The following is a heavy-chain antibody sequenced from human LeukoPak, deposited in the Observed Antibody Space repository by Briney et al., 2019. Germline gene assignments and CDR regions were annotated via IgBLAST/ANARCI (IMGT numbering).Heavy chain of an antibody. CDR2: IYYSGST. D-gene: IGHD2-2*01. CDR3: ARESCSSTSCSNWFDP. V-gene: IGHV4-39*02. Sequence: PSETLSLTCTVSGGSISSSSYYWGWIRQPPGKGLEWIGSIYYSGSTYNNPSLKSRVTISVDTSKNQFSLKLSSVTAADTAVYYCARESCSSTSCSNWFDPWGQGTLVTVSS. J-gene: IGHJ5*02. CDR1: GGSISSSSYY.